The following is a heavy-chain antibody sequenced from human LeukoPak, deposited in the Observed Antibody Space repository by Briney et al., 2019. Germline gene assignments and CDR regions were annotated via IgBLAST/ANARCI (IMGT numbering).Heavy chain of an antibody. V-gene: IGHV3-30*04. J-gene: IGHJ4*02. Sequence: GRSLRLSCAASGFTFSIYAMHWVRQAPGKGLEWVAVLSYDGNEKYYTDSVKGRFTISRDNAKNSLYLQMNSLRAEDTAVYYCAREIRGYSGYDYYYFDYWGQGTLVTVSS. CDR2: LSYDGNEK. CDR3: AREIRGYSGYDYYYFDY. D-gene: IGHD5-12*01. CDR1: GFTFSIYA.